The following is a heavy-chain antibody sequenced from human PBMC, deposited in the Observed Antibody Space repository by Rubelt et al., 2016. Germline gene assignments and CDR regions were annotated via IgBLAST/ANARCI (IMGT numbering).Heavy chain of an antibody. CDR3: AKLIQLWSDGMDV. CDR1: GFTFSSYS. CDR2: ISGGGGST. J-gene: IGHJ6*02. D-gene: IGHD5-18*01. Sequence: EVQLVESGGGLVQPGGSLRLSCAASGFTFSSYSMNWVRQAPGKGLEWVSSISGGGGSTYYADSVKGRFTISRDKSKNTLSLQMNSLRAEDTAVYYCAKLIQLWSDGMDVWGQGTTVTVSS. V-gene: IGHV3-23*04.